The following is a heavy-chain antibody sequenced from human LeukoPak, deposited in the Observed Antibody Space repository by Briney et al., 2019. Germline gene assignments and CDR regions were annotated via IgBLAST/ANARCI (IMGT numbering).Heavy chain of an antibody. Sequence: ASVKVSCKASGYTFTSYGISWVRQAPGQGLEWMGWMNPNSGNTGYAQKLQDRVTMTTDTSTSTAYMELRSLRSDDTAVYYCARERGYGDYRGYWGQGTLVTVSS. CDR2: MNPNSGNT. CDR3: ARERGYGDYRGY. CDR1: GYTFTSYG. J-gene: IGHJ4*02. D-gene: IGHD4-17*01. V-gene: IGHV1-18*01.